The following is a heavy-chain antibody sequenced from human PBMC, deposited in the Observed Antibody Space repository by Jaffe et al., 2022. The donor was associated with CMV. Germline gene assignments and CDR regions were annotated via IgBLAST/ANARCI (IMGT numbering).Heavy chain of an antibody. V-gene: IGHV3-7*03. CDR2: INQDGSET. J-gene: IGHJ6*02. Sequence: EVQLVESGGTLVQPGGSLTLSCAASGFTFRNYFMTWVRQAPGKGLEWVANINQDGSETNYVDSLKGRFTLFRDNSKDSLYLQMTSLRVEDTAVYYCARETKYHTVGGTLWQWGPKANYYCYAMDVWGQGTTVTVSS. D-gene: IGHD1-26*01. CDR3: ARETKYHTVGGTLWQWGPKANYYCYAMDV. CDR1: GFTFRNYF.